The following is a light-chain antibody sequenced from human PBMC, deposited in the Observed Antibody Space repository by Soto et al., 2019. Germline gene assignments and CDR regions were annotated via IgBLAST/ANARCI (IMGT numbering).Light chain of an antibody. V-gene: IGKV3-20*01. J-gene: IGKJ1*01. CDR3: QQYGRSGT. CDR2: GAS. CDR1: QSVTNNY. Sequence: EVVLTQSPGTLSLSPGERATLSCRASQSVTNNYLAWYQQRPGLAPRLLIYGASIRATGIPDRFSGSGSGTDFTLTISRLGPEDFAVYYCQQYGRSGTFGQGTKVDIK.